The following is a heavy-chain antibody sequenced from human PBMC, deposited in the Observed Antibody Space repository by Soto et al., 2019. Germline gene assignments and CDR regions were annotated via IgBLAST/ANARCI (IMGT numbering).Heavy chain of an antibody. J-gene: IGHJ6*02. V-gene: IGHV5-51*01. Sequence: GESLKISCKGSGYSFTSYWIGWVRQMPGKGLEWMGIIYPGDSDTRYSPSFQGQVTISADRSISTAYLQWSSLKASDTAMYYCARVGVKGSYYYYGMDVWGQGTTVTVSS. CDR3: ARVGVKGSYYYYGMDV. CDR1: GYSFTSYW. CDR2: IYPGDSDT.